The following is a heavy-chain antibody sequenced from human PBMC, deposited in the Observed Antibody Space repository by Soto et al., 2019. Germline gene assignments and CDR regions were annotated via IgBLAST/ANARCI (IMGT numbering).Heavy chain of an antibody. CDR2: ISWDGDRT. J-gene: IGHJ4*02. CDR3: AKGGEVTTATYFVF. CDR1: GFIFDDYS. Sequence: EVQLVESGGVVVQPGGSLRLSCAASGFIFDDYSMHWVRQAPGKGLEWVSVISWDGDRTYYADSVKGRFTISRDNSKNSLFLQMNSLRTEDTALYYWAKGGEVTTATYFVFWGQGTLVTVSS. V-gene: IGHV3-43*01. D-gene: IGHD3-10*01.